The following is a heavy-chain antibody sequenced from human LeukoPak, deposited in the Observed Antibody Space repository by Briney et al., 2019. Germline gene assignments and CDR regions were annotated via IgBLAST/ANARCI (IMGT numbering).Heavy chain of an antibody. D-gene: IGHD2-15*01. CDR1: GFTFSSYT. J-gene: IGHJ5*02. V-gene: IGHV3-21*01. Sequence: GGSLRLSCAASGFTFSSYTMNWVRQAPGKGLEWVSIISSGNSYIHYADSVKGRFTVSRDNAKNSLYLQMNSLRAEDTAVYYCARDLAPQCSGGSCYPAPTWFDPWGQGTLVTVSS. CDR2: ISSGNSYI. CDR3: ARDLAPQCSGGSCYPAPTWFDP.